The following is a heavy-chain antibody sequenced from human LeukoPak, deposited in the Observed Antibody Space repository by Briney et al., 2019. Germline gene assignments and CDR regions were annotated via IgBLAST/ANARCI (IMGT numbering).Heavy chain of an antibody. CDR1: GGTFSSYA. CDR3: ARQSYYDSSGYYPPDLNWFDP. J-gene: IGHJ5*02. CDR2: IIPIFGTA. D-gene: IGHD3-22*01. Sequence: SVKVSCKASGGTFSSYAISWVRQAPGQGLEWMGGIIPIFGTANYAQKFRGRVAITADKSTSTAYMELSSLRSEDTAVYYCARQSYYDSSGYYPPDLNWFDPWGQGTLVTVSS. V-gene: IGHV1-69*06.